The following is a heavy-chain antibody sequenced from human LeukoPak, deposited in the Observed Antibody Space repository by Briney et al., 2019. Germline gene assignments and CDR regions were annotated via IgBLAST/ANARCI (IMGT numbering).Heavy chain of an antibody. V-gene: IGHV1-18*04. CDR3: ARDQDTAMGFRGRTRSFDP. Sequence: ASVKVSCKASGYTFTSYGISWVRQAPGQGLEWMGWISAYNGNTNYAQKLQGRVTMTTDTSTSTAYMELRSLRSDDTAVYCCARDQDTAMGFRGRTRSFDPWGQGTLVTVSS. CDR1: GYTFTSYG. J-gene: IGHJ5*02. CDR2: ISAYNGNT. D-gene: IGHD5-18*01.